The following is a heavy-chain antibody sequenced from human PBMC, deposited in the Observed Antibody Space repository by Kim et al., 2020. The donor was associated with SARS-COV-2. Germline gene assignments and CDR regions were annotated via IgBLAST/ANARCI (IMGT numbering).Heavy chain of an antibody. V-gene: IGHV3-23*01. CDR3: TKLSGAHPWDY. Sequence: NNAASVKRRFAISRDNSRNTLYLQMNTLRAEDTAVYYCTKLSGAHPWDYWGQGTLVTVSS. D-gene: IGHD7-27*01. J-gene: IGHJ4*02.